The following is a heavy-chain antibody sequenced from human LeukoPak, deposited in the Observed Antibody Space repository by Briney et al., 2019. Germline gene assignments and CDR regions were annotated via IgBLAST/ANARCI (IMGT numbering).Heavy chain of an antibody. J-gene: IGHJ1*01. CDR3: ASPGIAAAGITARGAKYFQH. D-gene: IGHD6-13*01. Sequence: SETLSLTCAVYGGSFSGYYWSWIRQPPGKGLEWIGEINHSGSTNYNPSLKSRVTVSVDTSKNQFSLKLSSVTAADTAVYYCASPGIAAAGITARGAKYFQHWGQGTLVTVSS. V-gene: IGHV4-34*01. CDR2: INHSGST. CDR1: GGSFSGYY.